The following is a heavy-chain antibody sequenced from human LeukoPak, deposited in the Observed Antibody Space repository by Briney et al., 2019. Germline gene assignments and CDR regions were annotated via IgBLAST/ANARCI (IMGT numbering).Heavy chain of an antibody. D-gene: IGHD4-11*01. CDR1: GGTFSSYA. J-gene: IGHJ4*02. Sequence: SVKVSCKASGGTFSSYAISWVRQAPGQGLEWMGGIIPIFGAANYAQKFQGRVTITADESTSTAYMELSSLRSEDTAVYYCARLYSNSLYFDYWGQGTLVTVSS. CDR2: IIPIFGAA. V-gene: IGHV1-69*01. CDR3: ARLYSNSLYFDY.